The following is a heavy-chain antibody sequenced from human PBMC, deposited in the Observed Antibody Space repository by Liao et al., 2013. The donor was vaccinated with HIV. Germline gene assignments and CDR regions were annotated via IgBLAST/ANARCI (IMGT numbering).Heavy chain of an antibody. CDR3: AREYGFRIAVAGNDYYYYMDV. Sequence: QVQLQESGPGLVKPSETLSLTCTVSGGSISSYYWSWIRQPAGKGLEWIGRIYTSGSTNYNPSLKSRVTMSVDTSKNQFSLKLSSVTAADTAVYYCAREYGFRIAVAGNDYYYYMDVWGKGTTGHRLF. J-gene: IGHJ6*03. CDR2: IYTSGST. V-gene: IGHV4-4*07. CDR1: GGSISSYY. D-gene: IGHD6-19*01.